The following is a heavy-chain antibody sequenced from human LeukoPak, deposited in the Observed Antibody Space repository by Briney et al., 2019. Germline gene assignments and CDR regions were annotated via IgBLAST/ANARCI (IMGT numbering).Heavy chain of an antibody. CDR2: IYYSGST. V-gene: IGHV4-59*11. D-gene: IGHD6-13*01. J-gene: IGHJ4*02. Sequence: SETLSLTCTVSGGSITSHYWSWIRQPPGKGLEWIGYIYYSGSTNYNPSLKSRVTMSVDTSGNQLSLKLSSLIAADTAIYYCARTLAAATYYFDYWGQGTLVTVSS. CDR3: ARTLAAATYYFDY. CDR1: GGSITSHY.